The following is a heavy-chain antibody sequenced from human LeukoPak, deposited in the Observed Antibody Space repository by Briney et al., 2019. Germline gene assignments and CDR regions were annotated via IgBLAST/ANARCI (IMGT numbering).Heavy chain of an antibody. CDR1: GFTFSDYW. CDR3: ARDRLDF. CDR2: IKQEGSEK. J-gene: IGHJ4*02. V-gene: IGHV3-7*01. Sequence: PGGSLRLSCAASGFTFSDYWMSWVRQAPRKGLEWVANIKQEGSEKYYVDSVKGRFTISRDNAKNSLYLQMNSLRAEDTAVYYCARDRLDFWGQGTLVTVSS.